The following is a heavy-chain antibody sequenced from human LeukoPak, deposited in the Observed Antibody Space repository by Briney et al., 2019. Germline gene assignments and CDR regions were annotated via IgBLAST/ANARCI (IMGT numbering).Heavy chain of an antibody. CDR2: MNPNSGNT. Sequence: DXXXXRQAPGXXXXXXGWMNPNSGNTGXAXKFQGRVTITRXXXISXAYMELSSLRSEDTAVYYCXXXXXXTXXTXFQHWGXGXLVTVSS. J-gene: IGHJ1*01. CDR1: D. CDR3: XXXXXXTXXTXFQH. V-gene: IGHV1-8*03.